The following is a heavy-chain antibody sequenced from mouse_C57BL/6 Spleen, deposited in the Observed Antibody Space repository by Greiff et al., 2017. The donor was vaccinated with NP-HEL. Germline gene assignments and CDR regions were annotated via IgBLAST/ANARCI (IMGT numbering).Heavy chain of an antibody. D-gene: IGHD1-1*01. Sequence: QVQLQQSGAELVRPGASVTLSCKASGYTFTDYEMHWVKQTPVHGLEWIGAIDPETGGTAYNQKFKGKAILTADKSSSPAYMELRSLTSEDSAVYYCTTDYYGSSSLFDYWGQGTTLTVSS. J-gene: IGHJ2*01. CDR3: TTDYYGSSSLFDY. CDR2: IDPETGGT. V-gene: IGHV1-15*01. CDR1: GYTFTDYE.